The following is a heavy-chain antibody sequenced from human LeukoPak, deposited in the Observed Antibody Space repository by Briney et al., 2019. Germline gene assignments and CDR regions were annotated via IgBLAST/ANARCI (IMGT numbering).Heavy chain of an antibody. D-gene: IGHD6-19*01. Sequence: ASVKVSCKASGYTFTSYYMHWVRQAPGQGLEWMGIINPSGGSTSYAQKFQGRVTMTRDMSTSTVYMELSSLRSEDTAVYYCARAPRGAVARGWVDYWGQGTLVTVSS. CDR3: ARAPRGAVARGWVDY. CDR1: GYTFTSYY. V-gene: IGHV1-46*01. J-gene: IGHJ4*02. CDR2: INPSGGST.